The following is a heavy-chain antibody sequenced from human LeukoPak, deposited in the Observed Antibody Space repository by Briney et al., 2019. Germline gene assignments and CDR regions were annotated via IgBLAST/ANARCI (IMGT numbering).Heavy chain of an antibody. V-gene: IGHV3-11*04. D-gene: IGHD6-19*01. J-gene: IGHJ4*02. CDR1: GFTFSDYY. Sequence: GGSLRLSCTASGFTFSDYYMTWIRQAPGKGLEWVSYISSRGDTIYYADSVKGRFTISRDNAKNSLYLQMNSLRAGDTAVYYCARDKYNSGAYGDFDHWAREPWSPSPQ. CDR2: ISSRGDTI. CDR3: ARDKYNSGAYGDFDH.